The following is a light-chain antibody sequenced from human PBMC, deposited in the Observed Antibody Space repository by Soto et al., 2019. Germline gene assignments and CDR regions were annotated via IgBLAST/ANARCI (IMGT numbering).Light chain of an antibody. J-gene: IGLJ2*01. CDR3: SSYTSSSTLYVV. CDR1: SSDVGGYNY. V-gene: IGLV2-14*01. CDR2: DVS. Sequence: QSVLTQPASVSGSPGQSITISCTGTSSDVGGYNYVSWYQQHPGKAPKLMIYDVSNRPSGVSNRFSGSKSGNTASLTISGLQAEDEAVYYCSSYTSSSTLYVVFGGGTKVTVL.